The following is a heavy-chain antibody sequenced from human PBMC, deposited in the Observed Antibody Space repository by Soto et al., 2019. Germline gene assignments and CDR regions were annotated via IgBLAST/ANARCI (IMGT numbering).Heavy chain of an antibody. V-gene: IGHV4-4*02. CDR2: MYHSGST. CDR1: GDSISSGHW. CDR3: ATSTWYKIDY. D-gene: IGHD1-1*01. J-gene: IGHJ4*02. Sequence: QVQLQESGPGLVKPSGTLSLTCAVSGDSISSGHWWNWVRLPPGKGLEWIGEMYHSGSTNCNPSLKRRVTVSVAQSKNQFSLELRSVTAADTAVYYCATSTWYKIDYWGQGTLVTVSS.